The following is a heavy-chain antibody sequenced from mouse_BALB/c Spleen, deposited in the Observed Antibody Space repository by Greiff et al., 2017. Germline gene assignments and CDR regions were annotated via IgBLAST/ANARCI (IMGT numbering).Heavy chain of an antibody. CDR1: GYAFTNYL. CDR2: INPGSGGT. V-gene: IGHV1-54*01. D-gene: IGHD2-1*01. J-gene: IGHJ3*01. Sequence: QVQLQQSGAELVRPGTSVKVSCKASGYAFTNYLIEWVKQRPGQGLEWIGVINPGSGGTNYNEKFKGKATLTADKSSSTAYMQLSSLTSDDSAVYFCARYGKVPFAYWGQGTLVTVSA. CDR3: ARYGKVPFAY.